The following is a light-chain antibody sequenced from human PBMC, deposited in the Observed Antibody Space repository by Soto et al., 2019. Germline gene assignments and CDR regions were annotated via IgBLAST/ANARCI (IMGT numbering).Light chain of an antibody. CDR3: QQSHGTPYT. V-gene: IGKV1-39*01. CDR2: SAS. CDR1: QSVATS. Sequence: DIQMTQSPSSLSASIGDRVTITCRASQSVATSLHWYQQKPGRAPKLLIYSASNLQSGVPSRFSGGVSGTDFTLTISSLQSEDFATYYCQQSHGTPYTFGQGTRLDIK. J-gene: IGKJ2*01.